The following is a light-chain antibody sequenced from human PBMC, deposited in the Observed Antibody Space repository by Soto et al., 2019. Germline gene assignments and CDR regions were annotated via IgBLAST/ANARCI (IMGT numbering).Light chain of an antibody. CDR1: QNTRSR. V-gene: IGKV1-5*01. CDR2: DAS. J-gene: IGKJ1*01. CDR3: QQYHSYWT. Sequence: DIQMTQSPSSLSASVRDRVTITFRASQNTRSRLAWLQQKPGKAPKLLIYDASSLESGVPQRFSGSGSGTEFTLPISSLQTDDFSTYYCQQYHSYWTFGQGTKVDIK.